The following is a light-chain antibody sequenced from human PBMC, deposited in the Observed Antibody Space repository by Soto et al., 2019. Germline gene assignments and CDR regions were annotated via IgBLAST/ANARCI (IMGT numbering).Light chain of an antibody. CDR2: LGS. CDR3: MQALQTWT. J-gene: IGKJ1*01. CDR1: QSLLHGNGNNY. Sequence: DIVMTQSPLSLSVTPGEPASISCRSSQSLLHGNGNNYLDWYLQKPGQSPQLLIYLGSNRASGVPDRFSGSGSGTDFTLKISRVEAEDVGVYYCMQALQTWTFGQGTKVEIK. V-gene: IGKV2-28*01.